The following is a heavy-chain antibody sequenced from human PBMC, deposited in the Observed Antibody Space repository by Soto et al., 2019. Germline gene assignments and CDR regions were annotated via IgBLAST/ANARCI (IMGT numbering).Heavy chain of an antibody. J-gene: IGHJ4*02. CDR2: IIPIFGTA. CDR1: GGTFSSYA. CDR3: ARVSCSSTSCYPFDY. D-gene: IGHD2-2*01. V-gene: IGHV1-69*13. Sequence: SVKVSCKASGGTFSSYAISWVRQAPGQGLEWMGGIIPIFGTANYAQKFQGRVTITAEESTSTAYMELSSLRSEDTAVYYCARVSCSSTSCYPFDYWGQGTMVTVSS.